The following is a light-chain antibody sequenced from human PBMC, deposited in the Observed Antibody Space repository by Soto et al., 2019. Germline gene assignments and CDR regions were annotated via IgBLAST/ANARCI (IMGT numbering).Light chain of an antibody. CDR1: SSDIGSYDR. CDR2: EVT. V-gene: IGLV2-18*02. Sequence: QSALTQPASVSGSPGQSVTISCIGTSSDIGSYDRLSWYQQSPGTAPKLIIYEVTNRPSGVAGRFSGSKSGNSASLTISGLQAEDEAAYYCASYTTRTALVFGGGTKVTVL. J-gene: IGLJ3*02. CDR3: ASYTTRTALV.